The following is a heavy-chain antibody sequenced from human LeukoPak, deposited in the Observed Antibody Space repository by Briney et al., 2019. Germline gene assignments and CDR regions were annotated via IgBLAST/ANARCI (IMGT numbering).Heavy chain of an antibody. CDR1: GGSISSGSYY. J-gene: IGHJ1*01. CDR3: ARDDSSGYLPLLQH. V-gene: IGHV4-61*02. CDR2: IYTSGST. D-gene: IGHD3-22*01. Sequence: SETLSLTCTVSGGSISSGSYYWSWIRQPAGKGLEWIGRIYTSGSTNYNPSLKSRVTISVDTSKNQFSLKLSSVTAADTAVYYCARDDSSGYLPLLQHWGQGTLVTVSS.